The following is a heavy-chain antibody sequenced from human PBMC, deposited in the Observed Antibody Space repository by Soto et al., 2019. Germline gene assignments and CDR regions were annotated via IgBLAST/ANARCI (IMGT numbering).Heavy chain of an antibody. D-gene: IGHD6-19*01. CDR1: GFTFSSYV. V-gene: IGHV3-23*01. CDR2: ISGTGTT. CDR3: ARYGSGWYLDN. Sequence: EVQLLESGGGLVQPGGSLRLSCAASGFTFSSYVVSWVRQAPGKGLEWVSAISGTGTTYYTDSVKGRVTISRDNSKNTRSLQMNSLGVEDTAVYYCARYGSGWYLDNWGQGTLVSVSS. J-gene: IGHJ4*02.